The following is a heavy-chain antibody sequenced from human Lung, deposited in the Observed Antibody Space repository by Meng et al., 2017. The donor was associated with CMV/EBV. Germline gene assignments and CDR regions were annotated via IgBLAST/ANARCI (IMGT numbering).Heavy chain of an antibody. Sequence: QVEPVEKEPGLKKPGASVKVSCNASGYAFSTYTKNWVQQLHGRGLEWMVWISTNTATPTYSKGFTGRFVFSMDAYFSTAYLKISSLKAEDTAVYYCARGGNLDPWGQGTLVTVSS. CDR2: ISTNTATP. J-gene: IGHJ5*02. CDR3: ARGGNLDP. V-gene: IGHV7-4-1*02. CDR1: GYAFSTYT.